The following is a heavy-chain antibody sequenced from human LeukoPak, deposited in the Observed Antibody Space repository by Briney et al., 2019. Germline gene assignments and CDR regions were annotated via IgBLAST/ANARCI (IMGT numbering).Heavy chain of an antibody. CDR1: VYSFSSYW. J-gene: IGHJ3*02. Sequence: GESLKISCQGSVYSFSSYWIGWVRQMPGKGLEWMGTIYPGDSDTRYSPSLQGHVTISADKSINTAYLQWSSLKASDTAMYYLSLLTIVTKGSSYNTVYAFDIWGQGTMVTVSS. CDR3: SLLTIVTKGSSYNTVYAFDI. V-gene: IGHV5-51*01. CDR2: IYPGDSDT. D-gene: IGHD3-16*02.